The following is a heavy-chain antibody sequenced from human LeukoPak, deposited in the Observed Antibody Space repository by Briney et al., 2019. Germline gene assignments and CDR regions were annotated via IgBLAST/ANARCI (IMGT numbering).Heavy chain of an antibody. V-gene: IGHV5-51*01. D-gene: IGHD2-2*01. CDR3: ARRYCSSTSCGYFDY. CDR1: GYSFTSYW. J-gene: IGHJ4*02. Sequence: GESLKISCKGSGYSFTSYWIGWVRQMPGKGLEWMGIIYPGDSDTRYSPSFQGQVTISADKPISTAYLQWSSLKASDTAMYYCARRYCSSTSCGYFDYWGQGTLVTVSS. CDR2: IYPGDSDT.